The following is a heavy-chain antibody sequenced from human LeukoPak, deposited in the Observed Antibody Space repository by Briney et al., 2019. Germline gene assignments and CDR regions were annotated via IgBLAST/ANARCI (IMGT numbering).Heavy chain of an antibody. D-gene: IGHD3-22*01. Sequence: ASVTVSCKASGYTFTSYDINWVRQATGQGLEWMGWMNPNSGNTGYAQKFQGRVTMTRNTSISTAYMELSSLRSEDTAVYYCAREYRDYYDSSGNYLDYWGQGTLVTVSS. V-gene: IGHV1-8*01. CDR1: GYTFTSYD. CDR3: AREYRDYYDSSGNYLDY. CDR2: MNPNSGNT. J-gene: IGHJ4*02.